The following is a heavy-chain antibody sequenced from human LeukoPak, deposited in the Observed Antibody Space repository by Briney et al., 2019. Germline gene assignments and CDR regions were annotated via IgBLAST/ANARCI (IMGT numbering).Heavy chain of an antibody. V-gene: IGHV3-23*01. J-gene: IGHJ4*02. CDR2: ISIGGNT. Sequence: GGSLRLSCAASGFTLTNYDIMWVRQAPGKALEWVSTISIGGNTYHADSVKGRFTLSRDNSKNTVYLQMNSLGAEDTAIYYCARNGGALDYWGQGTLVTVSS. D-gene: IGHD3-16*01. CDR3: ARNGGALDY. CDR1: GFTLTNYD.